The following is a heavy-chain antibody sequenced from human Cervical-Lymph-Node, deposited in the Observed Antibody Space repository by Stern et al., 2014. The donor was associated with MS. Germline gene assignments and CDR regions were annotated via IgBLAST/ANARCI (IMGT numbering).Heavy chain of an antibody. D-gene: IGHD3-3*01. CDR2: IYYSGST. V-gene: IGHV4-39*01. CDR3: ARHASRDTIFGVVYFDY. Sequence: QLQLQESGPGLVKPSETLSLTCTVSGGSISSSSYYWGWIRQPPGKGLEWIGSIYYSGSTYYNPSLKSRVNISVDTFKNQVSLKLISVTAADTAVYYCARHASRDTIFGVVYFDYWGQGTLVTVSS. CDR1: GGSISSSSYY. J-gene: IGHJ4*02.